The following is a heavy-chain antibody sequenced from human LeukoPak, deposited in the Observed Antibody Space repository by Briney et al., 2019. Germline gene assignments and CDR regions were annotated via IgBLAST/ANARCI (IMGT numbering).Heavy chain of an antibody. CDR3: ARVGVQILRYFDRYYMDV. CDR1: GGSISSGSYY. Sequence: PSQTLSLTCTVSGGSISSGSYYWNWIRQPAGKGLEWIGRIYTSGSTNYNPSLKSRVTISVDRSKNQFSLKLSSVTAADTAVYYCARVGVQILRYFDRYYMDVWGEGTTVTVSS. J-gene: IGHJ6*03. D-gene: IGHD3-9*01. V-gene: IGHV4-61*02. CDR2: IYTSGST.